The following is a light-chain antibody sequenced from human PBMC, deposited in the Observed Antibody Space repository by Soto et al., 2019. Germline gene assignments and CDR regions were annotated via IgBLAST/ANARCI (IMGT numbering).Light chain of an antibody. V-gene: IGKV3-15*01. CDR2: GSA. J-gene: IGKJ4*01. CDR1: QNFDTY. Sequence: EIVMTQSPATLSVSPGGRAHLSCRANQNFDTYFAWYPQTPCQAPRLLLYGSATRATGIPARFSGSGSGTEFTLTISSLQSEDFAVYYCQRYRHWPLTFGGGTKVEIK. CDR3: QRYRHWPLT.